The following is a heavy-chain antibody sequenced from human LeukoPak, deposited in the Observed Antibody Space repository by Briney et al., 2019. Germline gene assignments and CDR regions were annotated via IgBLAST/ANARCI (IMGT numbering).Heavy chain of an antibody. J-gene: IGHJ2*01. CDR1: GFTPSSYE. Sequence: GGSLRLSCAASGFTPSSYEMNWVRQAPGKGLEWVSYISSSGSTIYYADSVKGRFTISGDNAKNSLYLQMNSLRAEDTAVYYCARARRDGYNWANWYFDLWGRGTLVTVSS. V-gene: IGHV3-48*03. CDR2: ISSSGSTI. CDR3: ARARRDGYNWANWYFDL. D-gene: IGHD5-24*01.